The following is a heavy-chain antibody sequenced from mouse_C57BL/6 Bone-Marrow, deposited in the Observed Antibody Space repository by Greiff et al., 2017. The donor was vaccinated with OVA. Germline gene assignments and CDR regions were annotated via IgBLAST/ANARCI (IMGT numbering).Heavy chain of an antibody. Sequence: QVQLQQPGAELVMPGASVKLSCKASGYTFTSYWMHWVKQRPGQGLEWIGEIDPSDSYTNYNQKFKGKSTLTVDKSSSTAYMQLSSLTSEDSAVYYCARGTAQAIYYLDYWGQGTTLTVSS. V-gene: IGHV1-69*01. J-gene: IGHJ2*01. CDR1: GYTFTSYW. D-gene: IGHD3-2*02. CDR3: ARGTAQAIYYLDY. CDR2: IDPSDSYT.